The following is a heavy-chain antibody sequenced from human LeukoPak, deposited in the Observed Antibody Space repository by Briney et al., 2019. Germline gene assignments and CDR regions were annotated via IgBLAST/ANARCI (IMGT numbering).Heavy chain of an antibody. V-gene: IGHV3-74*01. Sequence: GGSLRLSCAASGFAFSRYWMHWVRQAPGKGLVWVSRIEGDGSSTTYADYVKGRFTISRDNAKNTLYLQMNSPRAEDTAVYFCARDPSPFAGYFDFWGQGTLVTASS. CDR1: GFAFSRYW. CDR2: IEGDGSST. D-gene: IGHD3-10*01. J-gene: IGHJ4*02. CDR3: ARDPSPFAGYFDF.